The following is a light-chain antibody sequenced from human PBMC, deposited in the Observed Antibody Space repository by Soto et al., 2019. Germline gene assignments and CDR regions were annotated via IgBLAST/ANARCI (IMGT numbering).Light chain of an antibody. J-gene: IGKJ1*01. CDR1: QSISGG. CDR3: QHYSTVWA. Sequence: DIQMTQSPSTLSSSVGDRVTITCRASQSISGGLAWYQQKPGKAPNVLIYDASTLESGVPSRFSGSGSGTEFTLTISSLQPEDFATYYCQHYSTVWAFGQGTKVDMK. CDR2: DAS. V-gene: IGKV1-5*01.